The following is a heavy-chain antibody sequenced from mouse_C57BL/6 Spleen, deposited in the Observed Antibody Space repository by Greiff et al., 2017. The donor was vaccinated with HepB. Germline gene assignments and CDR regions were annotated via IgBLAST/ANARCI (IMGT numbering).Heavy chain of an antibody. CDR1: EYEFPSHD. CDR2: INSDGGST. D-gene: IGHD2-13*01. Sequence: EVQLVESGGGLVQPGESLKLSCESNEYEFPSHDMSWVRKTPEKRLELVAAINSDGGSTYYPDTMERRFIISRDNTKKTLYLQMSSLRSEDTALYYCARGIYYGDQGYAMDYWGQGTSVTVSS. J-gene: IGHJ4*01. V-gene: IGHV5-2*01. CDR3: ARGIYYGDQGYAMDY.